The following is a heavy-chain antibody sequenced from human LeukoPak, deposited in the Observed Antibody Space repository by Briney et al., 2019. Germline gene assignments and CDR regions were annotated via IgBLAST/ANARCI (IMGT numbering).Heavy chain of an antibody. CDR1: GLTFSIYA. CDR3: ARVFGGMVRGVIISIPVAADY. V-gene: IGHV3-21*01. CDR2: ISSSSSYI. D-gene: IGHD3-10*01. Sequence: GGSLRLSCAASGLTFSIYAMHWVRQAPGKGLEWVSSISSSSSYIYYADSVKGRFTISRDNAKNSLYLQMNSLRAEDTAVYYCARVFGGMVRGVIISIPVAADYWGQGTLVTVSS. J-gene: IGHJ4*02.